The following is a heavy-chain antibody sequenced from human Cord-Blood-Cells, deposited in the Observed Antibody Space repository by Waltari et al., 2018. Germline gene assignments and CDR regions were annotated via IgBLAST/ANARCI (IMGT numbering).Heavy chain of an antibody. CDR1: GGSFSGYY. CDR3: ARGTNGDYDYYYGMDV. V-gene: IGHV4-34*01. CDR2: INHSGST. D-gene: IGHD4-17*01. J-gene: IGHJ6*02. Sequence: QVQLQQWGAGLLKPSETLSLTCAVYGGSFSGYYWSWIRQPPGKGLEWIGEINHSGSTNYNPSLKSRVTISVDTSKNQFSLKLSSVTAADTAVYYCARGTNGDYDYYYGMDVWGQGTTVTVSS.